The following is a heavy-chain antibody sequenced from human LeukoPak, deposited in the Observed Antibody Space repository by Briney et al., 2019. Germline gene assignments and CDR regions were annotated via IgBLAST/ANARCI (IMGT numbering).Heavy chain of an antibody. J-gene: IGHJ4*02. Sequence: SQTLSLTCTVSGGSISSGDYYWSWIRQPPGKGLEWIGYIYYSGSTYYNPSLKSRVTISVDTSKNQFSLKLSSVTAADTAVYYCARDLRITMVLGKSPREDYWGQGTLVTVSS. CDR1: GGSISSGDYY. CDR2: IYYSGST. V-gene: IGHV4-30-4*01. CDR3: ARDLRITMVLGKSPREDY. D-gene: IGHD3-10*01.